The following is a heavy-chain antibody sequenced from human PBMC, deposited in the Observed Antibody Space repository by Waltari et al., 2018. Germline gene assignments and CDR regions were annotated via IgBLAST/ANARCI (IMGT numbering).Heavy chain of an antibody. V-gene: IGHV4-30-4*08. CDR2: TYYSGRT. J-gene: IGHJ6*02. Sequence: QVQLQESGPGLVKPSQTLSPTCTVSGGSISSGDYYWSWIRQPPGKGLEWIGYTYYSGRTTYNPSLKSRVTISVYTSKNHFSLKLSSVTASDTAVYYCARARNPVQPYSYYYGMDVWVQGTTVTVSS. CDR3: ARARNPVQPYSYYYGMDV. D-gene: IGHD1-1*01. CDR1: GGSISSGDYY.